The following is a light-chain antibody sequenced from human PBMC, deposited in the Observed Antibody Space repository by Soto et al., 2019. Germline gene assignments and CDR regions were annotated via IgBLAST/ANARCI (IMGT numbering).Light chain of an antibody. CDR3: AAWDDSLNGVV. CDR1: SSNIGTNN. CDR2: SNR. J-gene: IGLJ2*01. Sequence: QSVLTQPPSSSGTPGQRVAISCSGSSSNIGTNNVNWYQQLPGTAPKVLIYSNRQRASGVTDRVSGSKSGTSASLAISGLQSEDEGDYYCAAWDDSLNGVVFGGGTKLTVL. V-gene: IGLV1-44*01.